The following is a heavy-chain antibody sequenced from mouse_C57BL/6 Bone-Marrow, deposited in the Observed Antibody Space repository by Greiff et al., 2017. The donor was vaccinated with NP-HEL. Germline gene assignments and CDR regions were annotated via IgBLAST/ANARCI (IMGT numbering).Heavy chain of an antibody. D-gene: IGHD1-1*01. CDR1: GYTFTSYW. Sequence: VQLQQPGAELVKPGASVKMSCKASGYTFTSYWITWVKQRPGQGLEWIGVIYPGSGSTNYNEKFKSKATLTVDTSSSTAYMQLSSLTSEDSAVYYCAGSDYALRAWFAYWGQGTLVTVSA. J-gene: IGHJ3*01. CDR2: IYPGSGST. CDR3: AGSDYALRAWFAY. V-gene: IGHV1-55*01.